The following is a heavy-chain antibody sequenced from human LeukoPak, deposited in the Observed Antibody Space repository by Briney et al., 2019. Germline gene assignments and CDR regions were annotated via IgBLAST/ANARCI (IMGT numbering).Heavy chain of an antibody. J-gene: IGHJ6*03. V-gene: IGHV4-34*01. Sequence: PSETLSLTCDVYGGSFSGYYWSWIRQPPGKGLEWIGEINHSGSTNYNPSLKSRVTISVDTSKNQFSLKLSSVTAADTAVYYCARGSSGPYYYMDVWGKGTTVTVSS. CDR2: INHSGST. D-gene: IGHD6-19*01. CDR3: ARGSSGPYYYMDV. CDR1: GGSFSGYY.